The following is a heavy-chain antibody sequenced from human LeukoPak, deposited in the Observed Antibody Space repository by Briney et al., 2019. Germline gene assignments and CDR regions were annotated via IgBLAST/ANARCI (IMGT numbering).Heavy chain of an antibody. Sequence: GGSLRLSCAASGFTFTSIAMTWVRQAPGKGLEWVSTIRGTGDSTHYADSVKGRFIISGDKSKNMLYLQMNGLRAEDTAIYYCAKGQELDDGVFDSWGQGTLVTVSS. CDR2: IRGTGDST. V-gene: IGHV3-23*01. CDR1: GFTFTSIA. CDR3: AKGQELDDGVFDS. D-gene: IGHD1-1*01. J-gene: IGHJ4*02.